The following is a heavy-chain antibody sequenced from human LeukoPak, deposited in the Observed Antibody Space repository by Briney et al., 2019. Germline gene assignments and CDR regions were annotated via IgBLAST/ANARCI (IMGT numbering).Heavy chain of an antibody. V-gene: IGHV1-69*13. Sequence: SVKVSCKASGGTFSSYAISWVRQAPGQGLEWMGGIIPIFGTANYAQKFQGRVTITADESTSTAYMELSSLRSEDTVVYYCARALRGRGYSYGYPIDYWGQGTLVTVSS. J-gene: IGHJ4*02. CDR1: GGTFSSYA. CDR2: IIPIFGTA. CDR3: ARALRGRGYSYGYPIDY. D-gene: IGHD5-18*01.